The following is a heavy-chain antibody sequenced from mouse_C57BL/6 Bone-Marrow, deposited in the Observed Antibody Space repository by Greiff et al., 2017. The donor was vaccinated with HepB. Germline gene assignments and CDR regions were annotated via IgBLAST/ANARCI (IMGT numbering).Heavy chain of an antibody. J-gene: IGHJ4*01. CDR2: IYPRSGNT. Sequence: QVQLQQSGAELARPGASVKLSCKASGYTFTSYGISWVKQRTGQGLEWIGEIYPRSGNTYYNEKFKGKATLTADKSSSTAYMELRSLTSEDSAVYFCARDKYYGSSYYYAMDYWGQGTSVTVSS. CDR1: GYTFTSYG. D-gene: IGHD1-1*01. CDR3: ARDKYYGSSYYYAMDY. V-gene: IGHV1-81*01.